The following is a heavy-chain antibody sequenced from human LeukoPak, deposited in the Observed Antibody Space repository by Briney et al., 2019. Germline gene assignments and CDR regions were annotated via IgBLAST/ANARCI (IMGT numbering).Heavy chain of an antibody. Sequence: PSQTLSLTCTVAGSSISSGSYYWSWIRQPAGKGLEWIGRTYTSGSTNYNPSLKSRVTISVDTSKSQFSLKLSSVTAADTAVYYCARDGPYYDFWSGYYRRAFDIWGQGTMVTVSS. CDR2: TYTSGST. V-gene: IGHV4-61*02. J-gene: IGHJ3*02. CDR3: ARDGPYYDFWSGYYRRAFDI. D-gene: IGHD3-3*01. CDR1: GSSISSGSYY.